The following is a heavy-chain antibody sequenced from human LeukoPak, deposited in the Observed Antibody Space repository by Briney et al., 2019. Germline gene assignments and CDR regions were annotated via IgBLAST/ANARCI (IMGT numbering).Heavy chain of an antibody. Sequence: GGSLRLSCAASGFTFSSYSMNWVRQAPGKGLEWVSYISGSSRTIYYADSVKGRFTISRDNAENSLYLQMNSLRAEDTAVYYCARAVAYSYERDIEYGGQGTLVTVSS. J-gene: IGHJ4*02. D-gene: IGHD5-18*01. CDR3: ARAVAYSYERDIEY. CDR2: ISGSSRTI. V-gene: IGHV3-48*01. CDR1: GFTFSSYS.